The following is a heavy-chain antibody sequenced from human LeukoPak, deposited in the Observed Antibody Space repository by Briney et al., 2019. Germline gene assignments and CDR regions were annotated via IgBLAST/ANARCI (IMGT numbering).Heavy chain of an antibody. Sequence: GGSLRLSCAASGFTFTTSGMHWVRQAPGKGLEWEEFIRFDGSHQYYADSVKGRFTITRDNSMNTLYLHLNSLRPEDTALYYCARVKRGGYDSFDYWGQGTLVTVSS. CDR2: IRFDGSHQ. CDR1: GFTFTTSG. J-gene: IGHJ4*02. V-gene: IGHV3-30*02. D-gene: IGHD5-12*01. CDR3: ARVKRGGYDSFDY.